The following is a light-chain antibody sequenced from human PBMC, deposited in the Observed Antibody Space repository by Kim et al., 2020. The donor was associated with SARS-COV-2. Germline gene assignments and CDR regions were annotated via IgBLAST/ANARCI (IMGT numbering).Light chain of an antibody. J-gene: IGLJ2*01. CDR3: SSRDTSGRRGA. V-gene: IGLV3-19*01. Sequence: ALGQTVNITCQGDSLPKYSASWYQQKPGQAPLHVIYDKNNRPSGIPDRLSGSSSRNTASLTITGAQAEDEAHHYCSSRDTSGRRGAFGGGTQLTVL. CDR2: DKN. CDR1: SLPKYS.